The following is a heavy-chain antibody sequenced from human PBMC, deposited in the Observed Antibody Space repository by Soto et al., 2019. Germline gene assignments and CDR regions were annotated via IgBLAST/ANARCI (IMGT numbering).Heavy chain of an antibody. J-gene: IGHJ3*02. V-gene: IGHV1-46*01. CDR3: AREVVVRGVKRSAFDI. CDR1: GYTFTSYY. CDR2: INPSGGST. Sequence: ASVKVSCKASGYTFTSYYMHWVRQAPGQGLEWMGIINPSGGSTSYAQKFQGRVTMTRDTSTSTVYMELSSLRSEDTAMYYCAREVVVRGVKRSAFDIWGQGTMVTVSS. D-gene: IGHD3-10*01.